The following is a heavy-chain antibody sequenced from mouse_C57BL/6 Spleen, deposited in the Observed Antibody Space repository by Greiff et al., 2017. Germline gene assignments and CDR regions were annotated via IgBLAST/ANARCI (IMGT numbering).Heavy chain of an antibody. CDR2: IYPGSGST. Sequence: QVQLQQPGAELVKPGASVKMSCKASGYTFTSYWITWVKQRPGQGLEWIGDIYPGSGSTNYNDKFKSKGTLTVDTDSSTAYMQLSSLTFEDSAVYYCARFGGDYLDAMDYWGQGTSVTVSS. CDR3: ARFGGDYLDAMDY. J-gene: IGHJ4*01. V-gene: IGHV1-55*01. D-gene: IGHD2-13*01. CDR1: GYTFTSYW.